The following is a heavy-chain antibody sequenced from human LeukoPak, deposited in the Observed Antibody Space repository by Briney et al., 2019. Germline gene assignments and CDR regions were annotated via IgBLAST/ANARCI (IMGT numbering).Heavy chain of an antibody. CDR2: IYYSGNT. CDR1: GGSISSYY. J-gene: IGHJ4*02. CDR3: ARGGRGNYNAPFDY. V-gene: IGHV4-59*01. D-gene: IGHD1-26*01. Sequence: SETLSPTCTVSGGSISSYYWNWIRQPPGKGLEWIGYIYYSGNTNYNPSLRGRVSISVDTSKNQFSLKLTSVTAADTAMYYCARGGRGNYNAPFDYWGQGTLGTVSS.